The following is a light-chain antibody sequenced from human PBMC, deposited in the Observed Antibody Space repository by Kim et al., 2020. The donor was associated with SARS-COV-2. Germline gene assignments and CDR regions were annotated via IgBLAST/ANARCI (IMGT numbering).Light chain of an antibody. CDR1: NIGSKS. Sequence: SYELTQPPSVSVAPGQTATITCGGDNIGSKSVHWYQQKPGQAPVLVIYYDTHRPSGIPERFSGSNSGNTATLTISRVEAGDEADYYCQVWDITSDHPYVFATGTKVTVL. J-gene: IGLJ1*01. V-gene: IGLV3-21*04. CDR2: YDT. CDR3: QVWDITSDHPYV.